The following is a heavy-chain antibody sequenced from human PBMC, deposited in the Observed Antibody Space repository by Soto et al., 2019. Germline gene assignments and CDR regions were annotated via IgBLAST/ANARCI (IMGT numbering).Heavy chain of an antibody. D-gene: IGHD1-26*01. V-gene: IGHV3-30*18. Sequence: SLRLSCAASGFTFRSYGMHWVRQAPGKGLEWVAVISYDGSNKYYADSVKGRFTISRDNSKNTLYLQMNSLRAEDTAVYYCAKAISPYSGSYFEYFQHWGQGTLVTVSS. CDR2: ISYDGSNK. CDR3: AKAISPYSGSYFEYFQH. CDR1: GFTFRSYG. J-gene: IGHJ1*01.